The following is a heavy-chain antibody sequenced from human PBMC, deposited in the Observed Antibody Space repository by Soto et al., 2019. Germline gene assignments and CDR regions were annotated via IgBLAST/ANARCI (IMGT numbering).Heavy chain of an antibody. J-gene: IGHJ6*02. CDR2: IIPIFGTA. CDR1: GGTFSSYA. V-gene: IGHV1-69*06. D-gene: IGHD2-15*01. CDR3: ARASRYCSGGSCYSGDYYYYGMDV. Sequence: SVKVSCKASGGTFSSYAISWVRQAPGQGLEWMGGIIPIFGTANYAQKFQGRVTITADKSTSTAYMELSSLRSEDTVVYYCARASRYCSGGSCYSGDYYYYGMDVWGQGTTVTVSS.